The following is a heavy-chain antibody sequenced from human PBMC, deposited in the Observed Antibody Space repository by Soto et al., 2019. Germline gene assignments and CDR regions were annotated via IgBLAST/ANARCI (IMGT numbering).Heavy chain of an antibody. CDR2: ISAYNGNT. CDR1: GYTFTSYV. CDR3: ARGVATVAGPYGMDV. V-gene: IGHV1-18*01. Sequence: QVQLVQSGAEVKKPGASVKVSCRASGYTFTSYVISWVRQAPGQGLEWMGWISAYNGNTNFAQKLQGRVTMTTDTCTSIAYMELRSLRSDDTAVYYCARGVATVAGPYGMDVWGQGTTVTVSS. D-gene: IGHD6-19*01. J-gene: IGHJ6*02.